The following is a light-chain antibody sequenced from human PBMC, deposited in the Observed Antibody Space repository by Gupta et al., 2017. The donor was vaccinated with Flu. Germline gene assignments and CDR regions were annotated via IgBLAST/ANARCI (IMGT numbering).Light chain of an antibody. CDR2: GAS. J-gene: IGKJ2*01. CDR3: QQYGSSVYT. CDR1: QSVNNNH. V-gene: IGKV3-20*01. Sequence: EVVLTPSPGALSLSPGERATLSCRASQSVNNNHLTWYQQKPGQAPRLLIYGASSRATGIPDRFSGSGSGTDFTLTISRLEPEDFAVYYCQQYGSSVYTFGQGTKLEIK.